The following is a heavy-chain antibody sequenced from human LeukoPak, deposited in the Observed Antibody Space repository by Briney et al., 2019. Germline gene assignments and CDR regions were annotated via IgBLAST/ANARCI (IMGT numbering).Heavy chain of an antibody. V-gene: IGHV4-39*07. D-gene: IGHD1-26*01. J-gene: IGHJ3*02. CDR2: IYYSGST. CDR1: GGSFSSYY. Sequence: SETLSLTCAVYGGSFSSYYWGWIRQPPGKGLEWIGSIYYSGSTYYNPSLKSRVTISVDTSKNQFSLKLSSVTAADTAVYYCAGVLLLYSWVDAFDIWGQGTMVTVSS. CDR3: AGVLLLYSWVDAFDI.